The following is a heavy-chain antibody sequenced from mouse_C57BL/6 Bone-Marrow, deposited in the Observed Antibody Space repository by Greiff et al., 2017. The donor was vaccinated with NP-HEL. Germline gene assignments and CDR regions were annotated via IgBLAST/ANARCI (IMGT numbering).Heavy chain of an antibody. V-gene: IGHV5-16*01. D-gene: IGHD2-4*01. J-gene: IGHJ4*01. Sequence: EVKLVESEGGLVQPGSSMKLSCTASGFTFSDYYMAWVRQVPEKGLEWVANINYDGSSTSYSDALKSRFIISSDNAKNILNLQMSNLKSEDTATKYWSREGGLRRRTYAMDYWGQGTSVTVSS. CDR1: GFTFSDYY. CDR2: INYDGSST. CDR3: SREGGLRRRTYAMDY.